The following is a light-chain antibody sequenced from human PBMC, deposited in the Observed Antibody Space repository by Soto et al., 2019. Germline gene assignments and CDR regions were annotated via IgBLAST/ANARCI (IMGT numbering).Light chain of an antibody. CDR3: QKYNRAPRT. V-gene: IGKV1-27*01. CDR2: GAS. J-gene: IGKJ1*01. CDR1: QHISNS. Sequence: DIQMTQSPSSLSASVGDRVTITCRASQHISNSLAWYQQKPGKVPKVLIYGASSLQSGVPSRFSGSGSGTDFNLTISSLQPEDVATYYCQKYNRAPRTFGQGTKVDIK.